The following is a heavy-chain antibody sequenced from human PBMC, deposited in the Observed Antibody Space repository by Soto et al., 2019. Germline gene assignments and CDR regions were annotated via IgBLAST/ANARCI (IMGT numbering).Heavy chain of an antibody. J-gene: IGHJ4*02. Sequence: QVHLVQSGDEVGEPGASVKVSCKASGYNFNDYFMHWVRQAPGQGLEWMGWIKPRSGETKYEQKFHGRVTLTSDMSISTVYMELTLVTSDDTAVYFCAAETGADTFDYWGQGTLVIVST. D-gene: IGHD1-1*01. V-gene: IGHV1-2*02. CDR3: AAETGADTFDY. CDR2: IKPRSGET. CDR1: GYNFNDYF.